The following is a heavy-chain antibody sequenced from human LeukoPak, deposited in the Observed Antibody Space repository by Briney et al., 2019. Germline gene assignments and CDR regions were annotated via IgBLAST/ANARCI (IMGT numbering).Heavy chain of an antibody. CDR2: ISGSGGST. D-gene: IGHD3-3*01. V-gene: IGHV3-23*01. J-gene: IGHJ4*02. CDR3: ATQPDFWSGYSDDY. Sequence: GGSLRLSCAASGFTFSSYAMSWVRQAPGKGLEWVLAISGSGGSTYYADSVKGRFTISRDNSKNTLYLQMNSLRAEDTAVYYCATQPDFWSGYSDDYWGQGTLVTVSS. CDR1: GFTFSSYA.